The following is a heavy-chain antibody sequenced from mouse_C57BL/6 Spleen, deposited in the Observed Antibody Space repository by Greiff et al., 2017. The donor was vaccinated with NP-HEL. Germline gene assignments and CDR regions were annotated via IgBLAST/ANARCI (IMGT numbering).Heavy chain of an antibody. Sequence: VQLKESGAELVRPGASVKLSCTASGFNIKDDYMHWVKQRPEQGLEWIGWIDPENGDTEYASKFQGKATITADTSSNTAYLQLSSLTSEDTAVYYCTTSPSNGDPFDYWGQGTTLTVSS. J-gene: IGHJ2*01. D-gene: IGHD4-1*01. CDR2: IDPENGDT. V-gene: IGHV14-4*01. CDR3: TTSPSNGDPFDY. CDR1: GFNIKDDY.